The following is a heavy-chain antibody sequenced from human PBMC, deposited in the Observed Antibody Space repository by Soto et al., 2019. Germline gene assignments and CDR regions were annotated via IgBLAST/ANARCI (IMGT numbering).Heavy chain of an antibody. J-gene: IGHJ5*02. CDR2: IWNDGSKQ. CDR3: ARDDDYEANAIDL. V-gene: IGHV3-33*01. D-gene: IGHD4-17*01. Sequence: GGSLRLSCVASGFTFSRYGMHWVRQAPGKGLGWVAVIWNDGSKQVYDDSVKGRFTISRDNSKNTLYLEMDSLRDEDTSVYYCARDDDYEANAIDLWGQGTLVTVSS. CDR1: GFTFSRYG.